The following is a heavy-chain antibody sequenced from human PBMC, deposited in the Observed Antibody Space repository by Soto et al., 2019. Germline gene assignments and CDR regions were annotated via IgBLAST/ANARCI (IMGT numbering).Heavy chain of an antibody. J-gene: IGHJ6*02. CDR2: IYYSGST. Sequence: RSLTCTVSGGSISVGGYYWNWIRQHPGKGLEWIGFIYYSGSTYYNPSLKSRVIMSLDTSKNQFSLELSSVTAADTAVYYCVRDQRYDWNYYYGMAVWGQGTTVTVSS. D-gene: IGHD1-20*01. V-gene: IGHV4-31*03. CDR3: VRDQRYDWNYYYGMAV. CDR1: GGSISVGGYY.